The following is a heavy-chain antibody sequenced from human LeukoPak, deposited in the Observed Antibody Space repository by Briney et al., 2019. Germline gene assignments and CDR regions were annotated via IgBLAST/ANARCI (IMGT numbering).Heavy chain of an antibody. V-gene: IGHV1-46*01. CDR1: GYTFTSYY. D-gene: IGHD2-15*01. CDR3: ARDPHLIYCSGGSCYSNYYYYGMDV. CDR2: INPSGGST. J-gene: IGHJ6*02. Sequence: ASVKVSCKASGYTFTSYYMHWVRQAPGQGLEWMGIINPSGGSTSYAQKFQGRVTMTRDTSISTAYMELSRLRSDDTAVYYCARDPHLIYCSGGSCYSNYYYYGMDVWGQGTTVTVSS.